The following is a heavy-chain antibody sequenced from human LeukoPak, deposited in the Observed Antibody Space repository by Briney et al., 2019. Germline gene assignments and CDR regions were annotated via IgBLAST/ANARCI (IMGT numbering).Heavy chain of an antibody. Sequence: PGGSLRLSCAASGFTFSSYGMHWVRQASGKGLEWVGRIRSKANSYATAYAASVKGRFTISRDDSKNTAYLQMNSLKTEDTAVYYCTSALPGTAAFDIWGQGTMVTVSS. CDR3: TSALPGTAAFDI. J-gene: IGHJ3*02. D-gene: IGHD6-13*01. CDR2: IRSKANSYAT. V-gene: IGHV3-73*01. CDR1: GFTFSSYG.